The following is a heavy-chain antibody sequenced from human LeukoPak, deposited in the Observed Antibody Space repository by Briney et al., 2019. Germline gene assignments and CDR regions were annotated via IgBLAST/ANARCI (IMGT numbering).Heavy chain of an antibody. CDR2: IDYRGST. J-gene: IGHJ3*02. CDR3: AKTGGGYSSSWYKDAFDI. Sequence: SETLSLTCTVSGGSISTYYWGWIRQPPGKGLEWIAYIDYRGSTTYNPSLKSRVTISVDTSKNQFSLKLSSVTAADTAVYYCAKTGGGYSSSWYKDAFDIWGQGTMVTVSS. CDR1: GGSISTYY. D-gene: IGHD6-13*01. V-gene: IGHV4-59*01.